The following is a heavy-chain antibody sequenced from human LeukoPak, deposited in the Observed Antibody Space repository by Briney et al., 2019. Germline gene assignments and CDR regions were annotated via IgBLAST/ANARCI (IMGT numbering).Heavy chain of an antibody. CDR1: GDSISSSSNW. D-gene: IGHD5-12*01. CDR2: IKSSGSP. CDR3: ARLTWITDY. Sequence: SETLSLTCTVSGDSISSSSNWWGWIRQPPGKGLEWIGHIKSSGSPNYNPPLKSRVTISVDTSKNQFSLKVSSVTAADTAVYYCARLTWITDYWGQGILVTVSS. V-gene: IGHV4-39*01. J-gene: IGHJ4*02.